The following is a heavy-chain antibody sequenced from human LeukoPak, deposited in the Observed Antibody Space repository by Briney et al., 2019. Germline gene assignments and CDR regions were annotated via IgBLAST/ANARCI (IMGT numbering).Heavy chain of an antibody. J-gene: IGHJ4*02. V-gene: IGHV3-74*01. CDR2: INSDGSST. CDR1: GFTFSSYS. CDR3: ARVLVAEGELLGAYDY. D-gene: IGHD3-10*01. Sequence: GGSLRLSCAASGFTFSSYSMNWVRQAPGKGLVWVSRINSDGSSTSYAESVKGRFTISRDNAKNTLYLQMNSLRAEDTAVYYCARVLVAEGELLGAYDYWGQGTLVTVSS.